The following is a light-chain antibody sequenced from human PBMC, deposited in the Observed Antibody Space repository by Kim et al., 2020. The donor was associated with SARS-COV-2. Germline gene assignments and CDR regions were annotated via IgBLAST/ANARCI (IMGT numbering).Light chain of an antibody. CDR2: YDH. J-gene: IGLJ2*01. V-gene: IGLV3-21*01. CDR3: QVWDNDSAHWV. Sequence: SYELTQPPSLSVAPGQTASISCGGKNIGTKSVHWYRQRPGQAPILVIHYDHDRPSGISERISASNSGDSATLTISGVEAGDEADYYCQVWDNDSAHWVFG. CDR1: NIGTKS.